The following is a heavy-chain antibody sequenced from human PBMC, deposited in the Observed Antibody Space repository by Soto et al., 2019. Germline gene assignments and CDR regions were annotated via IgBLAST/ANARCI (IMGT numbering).Heavy chain of an antibody. CDR3: ARCHADSSGPGYLDS. J-gene: IGHJ4*02. CDR1: GGTFISDA. V-gene: IGHV1-69*06. Sequence: QVRLVQSEAEVKKAGSSVKVSCKASGGTFISDAVTWVRQAPGQGLEWKGGVIPMFPKANYAQKFQGRATITADKPTSTVYMELHSLKSEDTALYYCARCHADSSGPGYLDSWGQGTLVTVTS. D-gene: IGHD3-22*01. CDR2: VIPMFPKA.